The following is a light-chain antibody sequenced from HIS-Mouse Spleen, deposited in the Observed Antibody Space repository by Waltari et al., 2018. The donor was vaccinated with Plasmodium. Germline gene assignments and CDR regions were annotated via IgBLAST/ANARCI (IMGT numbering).Light chain of an antibody. CDR1: RSDVGGYNY. Sequence: QSALTQPPSASGSPGQSVTIPCTGPRSDVGGYNYVSWYQQHPGKAPKLMIYEVSKRPSGVPDRFSGSKSGNTASLTVSGLQAEDEADYYCSSYAGSNNLVFGGGTKLTVL. CDR3: SSYAGSNNLV. CDR2: EVS. V-gene: IGLV2-8*01. J-gene: IGLJ2*01.